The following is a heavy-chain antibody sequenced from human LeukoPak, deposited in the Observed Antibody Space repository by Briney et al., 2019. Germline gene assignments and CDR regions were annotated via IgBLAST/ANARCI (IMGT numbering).Heavy chain of an antibody. CDR3: ARENPGITMIPN. D-gene: IGHD3-22*01. CDR1: GGSISSSSYY. V-gene: IGHV4-39*07. Sequence: SETLSLTCTVSGGSISSSSYYWGWIRQPPGKGLEWIGSIYYSGSTYYNPSLKSRVTISVDTSKNQFSLKLSSVTAADTAVYYCARENPGITMIPNWGQGTLVTVSS. CDR2: IYYSGST. J-gene: IGHJ4*02.